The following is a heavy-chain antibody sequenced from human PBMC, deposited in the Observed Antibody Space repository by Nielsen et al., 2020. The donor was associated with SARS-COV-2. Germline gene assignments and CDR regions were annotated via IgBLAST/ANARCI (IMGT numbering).Heavy chain of an antibody. CDR2: ISGSGGTT. CDR3: AKDRAGATYARFDF. V-gene: IGHV3-23*01. CDR1: GFTFSSDA. J-gene: IGHJ4*02. D-gene: IGHD4/OR15-4a*01. Sequence: GGSLRLSCAASGFTFSSDAMGWVRQVPGKGLEWVSDISGSGGTTSYADSVKGRFTISRDNSKNTLYLQMNSLRAEDTAVYYCAKDRAGATYARFDFWGQGTLVTVSS.